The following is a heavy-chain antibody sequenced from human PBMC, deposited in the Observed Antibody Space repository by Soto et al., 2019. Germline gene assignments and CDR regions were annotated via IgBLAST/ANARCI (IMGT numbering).Heavy chain of an antibody. Sequence: SWVRQAPGQGLEWIGEINHSGSTNYNPSLKSRVTISVDTSKNQFSLKLSSVTAADTAVYYCARGRTTVTYPFDYWGQGTLVTVSS. CDR3: ARGRTTVTYPFDY. D-gene: IGHD4-17*01. CDR2: INHSGST. V-gene: IGHV4-34*01. J-gene: IGHJ4*02.